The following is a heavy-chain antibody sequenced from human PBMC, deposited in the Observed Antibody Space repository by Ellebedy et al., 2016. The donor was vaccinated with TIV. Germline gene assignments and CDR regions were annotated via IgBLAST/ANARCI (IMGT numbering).Heavy chain of an antibody. CDR3: ARDMLPVGY. CDR1: GFTFSSYA. CDR2: ISGRDNTI. J-gene: IGHJ4*02. V-gene: IGHV3-48*04. D-gene: IGHD2-15*01. Sequence: GESLKISCAASGFTFSSYAMSWVRQAPGKGLEWVSYISGRDNTIRYADSVKGRFTISRDNAKNSLYLQMNSLRAEDTALYYCARDMLPVGYWGQGTLVTVSS.